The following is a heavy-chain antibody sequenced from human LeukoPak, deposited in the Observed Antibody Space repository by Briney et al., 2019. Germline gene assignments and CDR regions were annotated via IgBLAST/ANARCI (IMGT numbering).Heavy chain of an antibody. J-gene: IGHJ4*02. V-gene: IGHV3-48*01. CDR3: ARDRIKSGSYYFDY. D-gene: IGHD1-26*01. Sequence: GGSLRLSCAASAFTFSDYSMNWVRQAPGKGLEWVSYISGRSSTIFYADSVKGRFTISRDNAKNSMYLQMNSLRAEDTAVYYCARDRIKSGSYYFDYWGQGTLVTVSS. CDR1: AFTFSDYS. CDR2: ISGRSSTI.